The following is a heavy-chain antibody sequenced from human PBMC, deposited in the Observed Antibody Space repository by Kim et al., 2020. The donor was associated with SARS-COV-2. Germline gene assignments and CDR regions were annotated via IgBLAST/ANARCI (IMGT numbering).Heavy chain of an antibody. V-gene: IGHV3-23*01. D-gene: IGHD4-17*01. J-gene: IGHJ3*01. CDR2: LSCSVHST. CDR1: GFIFGYYA. CDR3: STRTVVSSDVFHV. Sequence: GGSLRLSCSASGFIFGYYAMTWVRQAPGKGLEWVSSLSCSVHSTYHAASVTCRFTLSTDHATNTLFLQMTLVGGEHTAAYYFSTRTVVSSDVFHVW.